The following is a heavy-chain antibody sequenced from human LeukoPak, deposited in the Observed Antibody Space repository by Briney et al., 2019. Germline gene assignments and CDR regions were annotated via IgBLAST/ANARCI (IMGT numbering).Heavy chain of an antibody. V-gene: IGHV3-23*01. D-gene: IGHD6-19*01. J-gene: IGHJ3*02. CDR3: ANSNPQYSSGWYPHDAFDI. Sequence: GGSLRLSCAASGFTFSSYAMSWVRQAPGKGLEWVSAISGSGGSTYYADSVKGRFTISRDNSKNTLYLQMNSLRAEDTAVYYCANSNPQYSSGWYPHDAFDIWGQGTMVTVSS. CDR1: GFTFSSYA. CDR2: ISGSGGST.